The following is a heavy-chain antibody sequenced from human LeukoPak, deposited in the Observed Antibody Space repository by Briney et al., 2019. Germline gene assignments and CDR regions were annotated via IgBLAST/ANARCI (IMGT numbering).Heavy chain of an antibody. D-gene: IGHD6-13*01. J-gene: IGHJ5*02. Sequence: KTGGSLRLSCAASGFTLSSFAMTWVRQAPGKGLEWVSTISRNGVDTYYADYVKDRFTISRDTSKNTLYLQMNNLRAEDTAVYYCAKPYYSISWYILHSWGQGTLVTVSS. V-gene: IGHV3-23*01. CDR1: GFTLSSFA. CDR3: AKPYYSISWYILHS. CDR2: ISRNGVDT.